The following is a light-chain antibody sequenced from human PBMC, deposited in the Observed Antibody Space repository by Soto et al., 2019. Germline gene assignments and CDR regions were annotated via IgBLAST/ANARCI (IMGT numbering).Light chain of an antibody. Sequence: QSVLTQPASVSGSPGQSITISCTGTSSDVGTYNLVSWYQQHPGKAPKLMIYEGSKRPSGVSNRFSGSKSGNTASLTISGLQAEDEADYYCCSYAGSSTWVCGGWTKVTVL. CDR2: EGS. J-gene: IGLJ2*01. CDR1: SSDVGTYNL. CDR3: CSYAGSSTWV. V-gene: IGLV2-23*01.